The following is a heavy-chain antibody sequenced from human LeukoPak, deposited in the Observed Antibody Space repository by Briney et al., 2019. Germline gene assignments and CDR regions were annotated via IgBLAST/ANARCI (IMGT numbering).Heavy chain of an antibody. CDR1: GGSFSGYY. CDR2: INHSGST. V-gene: IGHV4-34*01. D-gene: IGHD4-17*01. Sequence: SETLSLTCAVYGGSFSGYYWSWIRQPPGKGLEWIGEINHSGSTNYNPSLKSRVTISVDTSKNQFSLKLSSVTAADTAVYYCARGGRTTVTTNWFDPWGQGTLVTVSS. J-gene: IGHJ5*02. CDR3: ARGGRTTVTTNWFDP.